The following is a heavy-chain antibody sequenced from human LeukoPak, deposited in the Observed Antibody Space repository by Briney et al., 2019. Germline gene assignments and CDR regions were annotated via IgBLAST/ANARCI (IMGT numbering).Heavy chain of an antibody. CDR3: ARDSVVVSSSSIGYGMDV. CDR1: GFTFSSYA. V-gene: IGHV3-30-3*01. D-gene: IGHD6-6*01. J-gene: IGHJ6*02. Sequence: PGGSLRLSCAASGFTFSSYAMHWVRQAPGKGLEWVAVISYDGSNKYYADSVKGRFTISRDNSKNTLYLQMNSLRAEDTAVYYCARDSVVVSSSSIGYGMDVWGQGTTVTVSS. CDR2: ISYDGSNK.